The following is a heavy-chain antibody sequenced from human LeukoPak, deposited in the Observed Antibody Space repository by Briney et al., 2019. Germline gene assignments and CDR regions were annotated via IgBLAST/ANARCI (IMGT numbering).Heavy chain of an antibody. D-gene: IGHD3-9*01. CDR3: TTALVFDWLLLFDY. J-gene: IGHJ4*02. CDR2: IKSKTDGGTT. Sequence: PGRSLRLSCAASGFTFSNAWMSWVRQAPGKGLEWVGRIKSKTDGGTTDYAAPVKGRFTISRDDSKNTLYLQMNSLKTEDTAVYYCTTALVFDWLLLFDYWGQGTLVTVSS. CDR1: GFTFSNAW. V-gene: IGHV3-15*01.